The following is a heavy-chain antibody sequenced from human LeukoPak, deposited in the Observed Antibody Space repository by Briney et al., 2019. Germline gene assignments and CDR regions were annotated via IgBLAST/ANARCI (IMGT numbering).Heavy chain of an antibody. J-gene: IGHJ4*02. V-gene: IGHV3-30*02. D-gene: IGHD3-10*01. CDR3: AKVGYGAITMVRGVIDY. CDR1: GFTFSSYG. Sequence: QPGGSLRLSCAASGFTFSSYGTHWVRKAPGKGLEWVAFIRYDGSNKYYADSVKGRFTISRDNSKSTLYLQMNSLRAEDTAVYYCAKVGYGAITMVRGVIDYWGQGTLVTVSS. CDR2: IRYDGSNK.